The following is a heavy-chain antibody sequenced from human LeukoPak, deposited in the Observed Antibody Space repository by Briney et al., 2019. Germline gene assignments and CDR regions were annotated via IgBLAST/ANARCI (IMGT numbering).Heavy chain of an antibody. CDR3: ARDLEGEYSYGSIDY. V-gene: IGHV1-46*01. Sequence: ASVKVPCKASEYTFTSYYMHWVRQAPGQGLEWMGIINPSGGSTSYAQKFQGRVTMTRDTSTSTVYMELSSLRSEDTAVYYCARDLEGEYSYGSIDYWGQGTLVTVSS. CDR1: EYTFTSYY. CDR2: INPSGGST. D-gene: IGHD5-18*01. J-gene: IGHJ4*02.